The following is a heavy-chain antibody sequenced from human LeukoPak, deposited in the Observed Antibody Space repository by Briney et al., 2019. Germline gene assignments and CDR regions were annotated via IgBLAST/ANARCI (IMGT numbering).Heavy chain of an antibody. D-gene: IGHD4-17*01. CDR3: AKGGSTSRVTTSRVVFGYYYYLDV. CDR1: GFTFSSHA. Sequence: PGGSLRLSCAASGFTFSSHAMSWVRQAPGKGLEWVSSLSGSGGTTYHADSVKGRFSISRDNSKNTLYLQLNSLRAEDTAVYYCAKGGSTSRVTTSRVVFGYYYYLDVRGKGTPVTVSS. CDR2: LSGSGGTT. J-gene: IGHJ6*03. V-gene: IGHV3-23*01.